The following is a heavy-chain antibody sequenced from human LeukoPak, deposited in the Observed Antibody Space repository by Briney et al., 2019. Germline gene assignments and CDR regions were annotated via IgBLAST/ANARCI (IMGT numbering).Heavy chain of an antibody. J-gene: IGHJ4*02. CDR1: GYTFTSYG. CDR2: ISAYNGNT. CDR3: ARDPYDYVWGSHRYYPHGQQHYFDY. D-gene: IGHD3-16*02. Sequence: ASVKVSCKASGYTFTSYGISWVRQAPGQGLEWMGWISAYNGNTNYAQKLQGRVTMTTDTSTSTAYMELRSLRSDDTAVYYCARDPYDYVWGSHRYYPHGQQHYFDYWGQGTLVTVSS. V-gene: IGHV1-18*01.